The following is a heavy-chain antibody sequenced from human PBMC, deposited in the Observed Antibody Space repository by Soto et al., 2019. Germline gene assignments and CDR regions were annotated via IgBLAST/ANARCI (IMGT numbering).Heavy chain of an antibody. CDR1: GYTFTSYD. CDR3: AGVGHANHYYYGMDV. V-gene: IGHV1-8*01. CDR2: MNPNSGNT. Sequence: ASVKVSCKASGYTFTSYDINWVRQATGQGREGMGRMNPNSGNTGYAQKFQGRVTMTRNISISTAYMELSSLRSEDTAVYYRAGVGHANHYYYGMDVWGQGTTVIVSS. J-gene: IGHJ6*02.